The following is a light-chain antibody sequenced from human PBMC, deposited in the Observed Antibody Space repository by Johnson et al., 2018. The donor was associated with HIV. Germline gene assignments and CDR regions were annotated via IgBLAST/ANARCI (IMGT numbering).Light chain of an antibody. J-gene: IGLJ1*01. CDR1: SSNIGNNY. Sequence: QSVLTQPPSVYAAPGQKVTISCSGSSSNIGNNYVSWYQQLPGTAPKLLIYENNKRPSGIPDRFSGSKSGPSATLGITGLQTGDEADDYCGTWDSSLTASVFGTGTKVTVL. V-gene: IGLV1-51*02. CDR3: GTWDSSLTASV. CDR2: ENN.